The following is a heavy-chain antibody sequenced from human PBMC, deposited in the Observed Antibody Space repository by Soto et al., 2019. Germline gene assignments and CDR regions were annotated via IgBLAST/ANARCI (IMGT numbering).Heavy chain of an antibody. V-gene: IGHV3-64D*06. CDR3: VKELADFWSGYSDY. D-gene: IGHD3-3*01. J-gene: IGHJ4*02. CDR2: ISSNGGST. Sequence: GGSLRLSCSASGFTFSSYAMHWVRQAPGKGLEYVSAISSNGGSTYYADSVKGRFTISRDNSKNTLYLQMSSLRAEDTAVYYCVKELADFWSGYSDYWGQGTLVNVSS. CDR1: GFTFSSYA.